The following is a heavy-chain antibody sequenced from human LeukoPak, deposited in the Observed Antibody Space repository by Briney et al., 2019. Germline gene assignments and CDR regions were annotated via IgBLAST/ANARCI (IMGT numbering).Heavy chain of an antibody. Sequence: GGSLRLYCAASGFTFSSYGMHWVRQAPGKGLEWVAVISYDGRNKYYADSVKGRFTISRDNSKNTLYLQMNSLRAEDTAVYYCARETGSYYDYWGQGTLVTVSS. V-gene: IGHV3-30*03. D-gene: IGHD1-26*01. CDR3: ARETGSYYDY. J-gene: IGHJ4*02. CDR1: GFTFSSYG. CDR2: ISYDGRNK.